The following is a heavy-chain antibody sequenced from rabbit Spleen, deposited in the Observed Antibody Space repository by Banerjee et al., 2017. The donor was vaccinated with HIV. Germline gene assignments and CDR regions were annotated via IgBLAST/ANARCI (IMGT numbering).Heavy chain of an antibody. CDR1: GFDFSSYG. J-gene: IGHJ4*01. D-gene: IGHD7-1*01. V-gene: IGHV1S47*01. CDR2: IDPVFGST. Sequence: QEQLVESGGGLVQPGGSLKLSCKASGFDFSSYGVSWVLQAPGKGLEWIGYIDPVFGSTAYATWVNGRFSISSHNAQNTLYLQLNSLTAADTATYFCVRDAGYAGYGDGNLWGPGTLVTVS. CDR3: VRDAGYAGYGDGNL.